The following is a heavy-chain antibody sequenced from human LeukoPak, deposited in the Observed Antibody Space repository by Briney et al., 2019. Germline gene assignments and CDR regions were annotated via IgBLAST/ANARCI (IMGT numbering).Heavy chain of an antibody. CDR3: ARGSVVDESGSYYRWFDL. V-gene: IGHV3-7*01. CDR2: IKRDGSEK. D-gene: IGHD3-10*01. Sequence: GGSLRLSCAASGFTFSSFAMSWVRQAPGKGLEWVANIKRDGSEKNYVDSVRGRFTVSRDNRENSLYLHLNSLGVEDTAVYYCARGSVVDESGSYYRWFDLWGQGPLVTVS. J-gene: IGHJ5*01. CDR1: GFTFSSFA.